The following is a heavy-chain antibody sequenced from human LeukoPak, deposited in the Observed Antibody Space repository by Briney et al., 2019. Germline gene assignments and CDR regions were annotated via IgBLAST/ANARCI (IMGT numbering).Heavy chain of an antibody. V-gene: IGHV6-1*01. Sequence: SQTLSLTCAISGDSVSSNSVAWNWIRQSPSRGLKWLGRTYYKSKWYNDYAGSVKSRITINPDTSKNQFSLQLSSMTPEDTAVYYCARGATYYSDSSGYLGPFYFDYWGQGTPVTVSS. J-gene: IGHJ4*02. CDR1: GDSVSSNSVA. CDR2: TYYKSKWYN. D-gene: IGHD3-22*01. CDR3: ARGATYYSDSSGYLGPFYFDY.